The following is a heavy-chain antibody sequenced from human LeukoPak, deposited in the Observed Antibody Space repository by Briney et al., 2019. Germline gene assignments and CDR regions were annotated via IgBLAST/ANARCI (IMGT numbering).Heavy chain of an antibody. CDR2: IYYSGST. V-gene: IGHV4-59*01. CDR3: ARGKRYGSNYVYYYFDY. CDR1: GSSINDYY. D-gene: IGHD4-11*01. J-gene: IGHJ4*02. Sequence: PSETLSLTCTVSGSSINDYYWSWIRQPPGKGLEWIGYIYYSGSTNYNPSLKSRVTISVDTSKNQFSLKLSSVTAADTAVYYCARGKRYGSNYVYYYFDYWGQGTLVTVSS.